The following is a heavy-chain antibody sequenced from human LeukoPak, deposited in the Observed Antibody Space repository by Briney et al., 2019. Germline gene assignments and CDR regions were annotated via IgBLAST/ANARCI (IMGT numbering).Heavy chain of an antibody. V-gene: IGHV1-69*13. CDR2: IIPIFGTA. D-gene: IGHD3-3*01. J-gene: IGHJ4*02. CDR1: GGTLSSYA. Sequence: SVKVSCKASGGTLSSYAISWVRQAPGQGLEWMGGIIPIFGTANYAQKFQGRVTITADESASTAYMELSSLRSEDTAVYYCARVVTRRNFWSGYYHDYWGQGTLVTVSS. CDR3: ARVVTRRNFWSGYYHDY.